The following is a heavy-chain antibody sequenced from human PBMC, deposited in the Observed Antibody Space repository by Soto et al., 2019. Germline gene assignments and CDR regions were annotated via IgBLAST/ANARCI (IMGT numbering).Heavy chain of an antibody. V-gene: IGHV4-59*01. CDR3: ASQSGSYSYNWFDP. CDR2: IYYSGST. CDR1: GGSISSYY. J-gene: IGHJ5*02. D-gene: IGHD1-26*01. Sequence: QVQLQESGPGLVKPSETLSLTCTVSGGSISSYYWSWIRQPPGKGLEWIGYIYYSGSTNYNPSLKSRITISVDTSKSQFSLKLSSVTAADTAVYYCASQSGSYSYNWFDPWGQGTLVTVSS.